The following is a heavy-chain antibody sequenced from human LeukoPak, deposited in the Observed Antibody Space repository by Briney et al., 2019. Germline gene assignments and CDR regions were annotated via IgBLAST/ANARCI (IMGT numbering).Heavy chain of an antibody. J-gene: IGHJ5*02. CDR1: GDSVSSNSAA. D-gene: IGHD6-19*01. CDR3: VRNTKDKYSSGWYTIDP. V-gene: IGHV6-1*01. Sequence: SQTLSLTCAISGDSVSSNSAAWNWIRQSPSRGLEWLGRTYYRSKWYNDYAVSVKSRITINPDTSKNQFSLQLNSVTPEDTAVYYCVRNTKDKYSSGWYTIDPWGQGTLVTVSS. CDR2: TYYRSKWYN.